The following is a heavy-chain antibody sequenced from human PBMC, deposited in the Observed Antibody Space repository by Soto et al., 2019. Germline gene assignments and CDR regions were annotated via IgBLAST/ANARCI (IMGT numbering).Heavy chain of an antibody. V-gene: IGHV3-23*01. CDR1: GFTFSSYA. Sequence: PGGSLRLSCAASGFTFSSYAMSWVRQAPGKGLEWVSAISGSGGSTYYADSVKGRFTISRDNSKNTLYLQMNSLRAEDTAVYYCEKDPRGQRLSGWLDPWGQRTLVTVSS. CDR3: EKDPRGQRLSGWLDP. J-gene: IGHJ5*02. CDR2: ISGSGGST. D-gene: IGHD6-25*01.